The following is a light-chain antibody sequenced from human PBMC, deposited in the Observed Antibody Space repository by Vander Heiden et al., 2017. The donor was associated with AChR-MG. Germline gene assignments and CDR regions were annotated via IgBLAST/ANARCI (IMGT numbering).Light chain of an antibody. CDR2: EAS. V-gene: IGKV1-5*01. J-gene: IGKJ4*01. Sequence: IQLTQSPSTLSASVGDRITITCRASQNISRWLAWYQQKPGTAPNLLIFEASRLESGVPSRFSGSGSGTEFTLTISSLQPDDFATYYCQQYDSYSLTFGGGTEVEIK. CDR3: QQYDSYSLT. CDR1: QNISRW.